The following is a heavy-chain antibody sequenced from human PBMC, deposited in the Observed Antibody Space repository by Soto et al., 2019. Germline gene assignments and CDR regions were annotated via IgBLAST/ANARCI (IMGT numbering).Heavy chain of an antibody. Sequence: SETLSLTCTVSGGSISSYYWSWIRQPPGKGLEWIGYIYYSGSTNYNPSLKSRVTISVDTSKNQFSLKLSSVTAADTAVYYCARDFDYWGQGTLVTVSS. V-gene: IGHV4-59*01. CDR1: GGSISSYY. CDR2: IYYSGST. CDR3: ARDFDY. J-gene: IGHJ4*02.